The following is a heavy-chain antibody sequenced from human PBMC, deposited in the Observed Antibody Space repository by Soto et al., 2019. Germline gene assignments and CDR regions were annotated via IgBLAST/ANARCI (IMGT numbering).Heavy chain of an antibody. V-gene: IGHV3-9*01. Sequence: GGSLRLSCAASGFTFDDYGMHRVRQGPGKGLEWVSGITWNSATIGYAASVRGRFTISRDNAKNSLYLQMSSLTTEDTAVYYCAKDRWARDSIDVWGQGTKVTVSS. J-gene: IGHJ6*02. CDR1: GFTFDDYG. CDR2: ITWNSATI. CDR3: AKDRWARDSIDV.